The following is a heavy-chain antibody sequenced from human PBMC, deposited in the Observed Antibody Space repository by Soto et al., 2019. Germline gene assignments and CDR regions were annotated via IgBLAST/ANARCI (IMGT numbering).Heavy chain of an antibody. D-gene: IGHD6-19*01. J-gene: IGHJ6*02. V-gene: IGHV4-34*01. Sequence: SETLSLTCAASGGSFSGYYWSWIRQPPGKGLEWVGEINHSGSTNYNPSVKSRVTISVDTSNNQFSLKLSSVTAADTAVYYCARVIAVAGVYYYGMDVCGQGPNVTVYS. CDR1: GGSFSGYY. CDR2: INHSGST. CDR3: ARVIAVAGVYYYGMDV.